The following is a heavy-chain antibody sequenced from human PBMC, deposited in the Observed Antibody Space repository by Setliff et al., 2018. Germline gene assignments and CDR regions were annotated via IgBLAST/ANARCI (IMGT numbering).Heavy chain of an antibody. D-gene: IGHD1-26*01. CDR2: MNPNSGNT. J-gene: IGHJ6*03. Sequence: ASVKVSCKASGGTFSSYAISWVRQAPGQGLEWMGWMNPNSGNTGYAQKFQGRVTMTRNTSISTAYMELSSLRSEDTAVYYCARVKVIVGATPRTYYMDVWGKGTTVTVSS. CDR3: ARVKVIVGATPRTYYMDV. V-gene: IGHV1-8*02. CDR1: GGTFSSYA.